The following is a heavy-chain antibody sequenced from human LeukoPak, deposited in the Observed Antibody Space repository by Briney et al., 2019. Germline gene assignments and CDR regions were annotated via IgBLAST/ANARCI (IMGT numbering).Heavy chain of an antibody. J-gene: IGHJ3*02. CDR1: GGSFSGYY. CDR3: VGMRDAFDI. D-gene: IGHD3-10*01. V-gene: IGHV4-59*10. Sequence: SETLSLTCAVYGGSFSGYYWSWIRQPAGKGLEWIGRIYTSGSTNYNPSLKSRVTMSVDTSKNQFSLKLSSVTAADTAVYYCVGMRDAFDIWGQGTMVTVSS. CDR2: IYTSGST.